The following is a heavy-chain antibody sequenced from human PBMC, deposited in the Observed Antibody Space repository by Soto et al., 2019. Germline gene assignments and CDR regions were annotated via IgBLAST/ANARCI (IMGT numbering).Heavy chain of an antibody. D-gene: IGHD3-16*01. J-gene: IGHJ4*02. Sequence: QVQLVQSGAEVKRPGASVKVSCKASGYTFTNYYMHWVRQAPGQGLEWMGVIQYSDATPTYAQKFQGTVTMARDTATSTVYVDLSSLTSENTAVYYCARGGLDLATIGSFDYRGQGTLVTLSS. V-gene: IGHV1-46*01. CDR1: GYTFTNYY. CDR3: ARGGLDLATIGSFDY. CDR2: IQYSDATP.